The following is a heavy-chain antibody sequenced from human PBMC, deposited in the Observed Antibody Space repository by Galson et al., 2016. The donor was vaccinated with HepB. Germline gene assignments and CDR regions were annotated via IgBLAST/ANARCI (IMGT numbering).Heavy chain of an antibody. V-gene: IGHV3-23*01. CDR3: VRHDIGGVDG. Sequence: SLRLSCAASGFTFSNYDLSWVRQAPGRGLECVSGIGGLHDNTYYTDSVKGRFTISSDNSRNTLYLQLNSLRVEDTALYYCVRHDIGGVDGWGQGTLVTVSS. CDR1: GFTFSNYD. J-gene: IGHJ4*02. CDR2: IGGLHDNT. D-gene: IGHD2-15*01.